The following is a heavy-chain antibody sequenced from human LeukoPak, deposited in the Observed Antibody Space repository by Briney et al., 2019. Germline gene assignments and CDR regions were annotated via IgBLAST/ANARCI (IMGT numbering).Heavy chain of an antibody. CDR2: IWYDGSNK. CDR3: ASLYSSSWYDRFRAVGFDY. D-gene: IGHD6-13*01. CDR1: GFTFSSYA. Sequence: PGGSLRLSCAASGFTFSSYAMHWVRQAPGKGLEWVAVIWYDGSNKYYADSVKGRFTISRDNAKNTLYLQMNSLRAEDTAVYYCASLYSSSWYDRFRAVGFDYWGQGTLVTVSS. J-gene: IGHJ4*02. V-gene: IGHV3-33*08.